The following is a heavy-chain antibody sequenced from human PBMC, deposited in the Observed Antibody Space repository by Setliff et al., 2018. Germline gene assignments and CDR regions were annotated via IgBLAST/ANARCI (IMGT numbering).Heavy chain of an antibody. D-gene: IGHD3-10*02. CDR3: ARGGVFGHFYFDL. Sequence: LRLSCVGSGFTVSGNNMNWVRQAPGKGLEWVSAIYTGGRTDSADSVKGQFTISRDGSKNTLYLQMNNLRVEDTAVYYCARGGVFGHFYFDLWGQGTPVTVSS. V-gene: IGHV3-53*01. CDR2: IYTGGRT. CDR1: GFTVSGNN. J-gene: IGHJ5*02.